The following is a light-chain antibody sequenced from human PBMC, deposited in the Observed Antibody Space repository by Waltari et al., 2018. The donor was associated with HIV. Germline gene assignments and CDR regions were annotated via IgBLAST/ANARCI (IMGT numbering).Light chain of an antibody. V-gene: IGKV1-39*01. CDR1: QTISSY. Sequence: DTQMTQSPSSLSASVGDRVTITCRASQTISSYLNWYQQKPENAPKLLIYAASSLQSGVPSRFSGSGSGTDFTLTISSLQPEDFATYYCQQSYSTPWTFGQGTKVEIK. J-gene: IGKJ1*01. CDR3: QQSYSTPWT. CDR2: AAS.